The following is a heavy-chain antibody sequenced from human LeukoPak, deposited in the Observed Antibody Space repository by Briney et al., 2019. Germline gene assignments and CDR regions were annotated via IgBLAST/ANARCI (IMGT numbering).Heavy chain of an antibody. V-gene: IGHV1-2*02. Sequence: GASVKVSCKASGYTFTGYYMHWVRQAPGQGLEWMGWINPNSGGTNYAQKFQGRVTMTRDTSISTAYMELSRLRSDDTAVYYCAGYSYGYPKAFDIWGQGTMVTVSS. CDR1: GYTFTGYY. J-gene: IGHJ3*02. CDR3: AGYSYGYPKAFDI. D-gene: IGHD5-18*01. CDR2: INPNSGGT.